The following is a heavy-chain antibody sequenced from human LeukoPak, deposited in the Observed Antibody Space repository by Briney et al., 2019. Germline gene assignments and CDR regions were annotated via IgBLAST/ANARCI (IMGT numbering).Heavy chain of an antibody. CDR2: INTDTRGT. D-gene: IGHD3-16*01. CDR3: ARAGAYHFDN. V-gene: IGHV3-74*01. Sequence: GGSLRLSCAASGFTFSSNAMNWVRQAPGKGLVWVSIINTDTRGTYYADSVKGRFTISRDNAKNTLYLQMNSLRAEDTAVYYCARAGAYHFDNWGQGTLVTVSS. CDR1: GFTFSSNA. J-gene: IGHJ4*02.